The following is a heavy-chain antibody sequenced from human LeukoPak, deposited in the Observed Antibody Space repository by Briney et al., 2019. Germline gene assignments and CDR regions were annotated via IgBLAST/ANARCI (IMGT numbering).Heavy chain of an antibody. Sequence: SQTLALTCTVSGGSFSSCNYYWSWNRHPPGKGLEWIGHIYTSGTTYNPTLKSRVTISVDTSKNQFSLNLSSMTAADTAVYYCARDSLYNFWSGYYHTTYYFDYWGQGTLVTVSS. CDR1: GGSFSSCNYY. CDR2: IYTSGT. CDR3: ARDSLYNFWSGYYHTTYYFDY. D-gene: IGHD3-3*01. J-gene: IGHJ4*02. V-gene: IGHV4-61*09.